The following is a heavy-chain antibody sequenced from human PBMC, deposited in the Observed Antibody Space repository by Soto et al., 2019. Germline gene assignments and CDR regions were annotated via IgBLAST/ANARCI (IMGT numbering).Heavy chain of an antibody. D-gene: IGHD6-6*01. CDR3: ARSFGSSPTAFDN. V-gene: IGHV4-30-2*01. J-gene: IGHJ4*02. CDR2: IYHSGSI. CDR1: GGSISSGDYS. Sequence: PSETLSLTCAVSGGSISSGDYSWIWIRQPPGKGLEWIGYIYHSGSIYYNPSLQSRVTISIDRSKNQFSLRLSSVTAADTAVYYCARSFGSSPTAFDNWGQGTLVTVSS.